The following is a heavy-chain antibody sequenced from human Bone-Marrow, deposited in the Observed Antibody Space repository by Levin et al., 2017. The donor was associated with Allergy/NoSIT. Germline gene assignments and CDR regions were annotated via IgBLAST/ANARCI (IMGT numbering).Heavy chain of an antibody. J-gene: IGHJ4*02. CDR3: ATELGWMQRN. Sequence: GESLKISCKVSGYTLTDLSMHWVRQAPGKGLEWMAGFDTEDAEIVYAQQFQGRVTLTEDTSTDTAYMHLSSLTSEDTAMYYCATELGWMQRNWGQGTLVTVAS. D-gene: IGHD2-21*01. V-gene: IGHV1-24*01. CDR1: GYTLTDLS. CDR2: FDTEDAEI.